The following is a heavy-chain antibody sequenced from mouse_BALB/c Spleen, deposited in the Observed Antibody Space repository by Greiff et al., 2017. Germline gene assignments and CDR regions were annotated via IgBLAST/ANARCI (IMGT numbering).Heavy chain of an antibody. CDR1: GYSFTGYN. CDR3: ARSEITAVVFDY. Sequence: EVQLQQSGPELGKPGASVKISCKASGYSFTGYNMYWVKQSHRKSLEWIGYIDPYNGGTSYNQKSKGKATLTVDKSSSTAYMHLNSLTSEDSAIYYCARSEITAVVFDYWGQGTTLTVSA. D-gene: IGHD1-1*01. J-gene: IGHJ2*01. V-gene: IGHV1S135*01. CDR2: IDPYNGGT.